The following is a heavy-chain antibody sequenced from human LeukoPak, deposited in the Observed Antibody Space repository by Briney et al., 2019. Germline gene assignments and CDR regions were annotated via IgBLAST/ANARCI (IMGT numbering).Heavy chain of an antibody. CDR3: ARDSGVWFDP. J-gene: IGHJ5*02. Sequence: ASVKVSCKASGYTLSHYGISWVRQAPGQGLEWMGWINPNSGGTNYAQKFQGRVTMTRDTSISTAYMELSRLRSDDTAVYYCARDSGVWFDPWGQGTLVTVSS. V-gene: IGHV1-2*02. D-gene: IGHD3-10*01. CDR1: GYTLSHYG. CDR2: INPNSGGT.